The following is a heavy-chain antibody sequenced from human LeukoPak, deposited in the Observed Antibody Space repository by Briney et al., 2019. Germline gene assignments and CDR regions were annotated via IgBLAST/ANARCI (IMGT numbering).Heavy chain of an antibody. Sequence: PSETLSLTCAVYGESLNSYYWSWIRQPPGKGLEWIGEIYESGSTEYNPSLKSRVTISMVPSKQQFSLSLTPVTAAGTAVYYCARGAWATRLGSWGLGTPVIVSS. CDR1: GESLNSYY. J-gene: IGHJ4*02. D-gene: IGHD2-15*01. V-gene: IGHV4-34*01. CDR3: ARGAWATRLGS. CDR2: IYESGST.